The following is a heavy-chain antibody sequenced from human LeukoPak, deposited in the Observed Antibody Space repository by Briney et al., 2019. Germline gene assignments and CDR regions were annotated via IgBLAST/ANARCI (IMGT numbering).Heavy chain of an antibody. Sequence: GESLKISCKGSGYSFTSYWIGWVRQMPGKGLEWMGIIHPGDPDTRISPSFQGQVTISVDKSISTAYLQWSSLKASDTAMYYCARGPPSRYCTNGICVNYLDYWGQGTLVTVSS. CDR1: GYSFTSYW. V-gene: IGHV5-51*01. CDR2: IHPGDPDT. D-gene: IGHD2-8*01. J-gene: IGHJ4*02. CDR3: ARGPPSRYCTNGICVNYLDY.